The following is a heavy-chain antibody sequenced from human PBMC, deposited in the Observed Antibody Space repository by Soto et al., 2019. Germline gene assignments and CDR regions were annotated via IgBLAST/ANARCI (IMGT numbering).Heavy chain of an antibody. J-gene: IGHJ5*02. Sequence: GASVKVSCKASGYTFTSYGISWVRQAPGQGLEWMGWISAYNGNTNYAQKLQGRVTMTTDTSTSTAYMELRSLRSDDTAVYYCARDRWETAMVFVWFDPWGQGTLVTVSS. V-gene: IGHV1-18*01. CDR1: GYTFTSYG. CDR3: ARDRWETAMVFVWFDP. CDR2: ISAYNGNT. D-gene: IGHD5-18*01.